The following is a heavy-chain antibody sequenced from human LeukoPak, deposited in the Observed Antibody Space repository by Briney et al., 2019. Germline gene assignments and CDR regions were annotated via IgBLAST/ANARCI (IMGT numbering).Heavy chain of an antibody. V-gene: IGHV4-34*01. CDR1: GFTVSSNY. CDR3: ASLSQWLYAYYFDY. J-gene: IGHJ4*02. D-gene: IGHD6-19*01. CDR2: INHSGST. Sequence: GSLRLFCAASGFTVSSNYMSWVRQPPGKGLEWIGEINHSGSTNYNPSLKSRVTISVDKSKNQFSLKLSSVTAADTAVYYCASLSQWLYAYYFDYWGQGTLVTVSS.